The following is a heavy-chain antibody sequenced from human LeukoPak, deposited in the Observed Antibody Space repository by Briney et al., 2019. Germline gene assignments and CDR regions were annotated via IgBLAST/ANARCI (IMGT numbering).Heavy chain of an antibody. D-gene: IGHD1-26*01. CDR2: ISWNSGSI. CDR1: GFTFDDYA. V-gene: IGHV3-9*01. CDR3: AKGMVGATRFEFDY. J-gene: IGHJ4*02. Sequence: GGSLRLSCAASGFTFDDYAMHWVRQAPGKGLEWVSGISWNSGSIGYADSVKGRFTISRDNAKNSLYLQMNSLRVEDTALYYCAKGMVGATRFEFDYWGQGTLVTVSS.